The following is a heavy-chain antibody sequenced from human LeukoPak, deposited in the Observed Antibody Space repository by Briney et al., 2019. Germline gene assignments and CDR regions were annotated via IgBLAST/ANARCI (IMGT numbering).Heavy chain of an antibody. Sequence: GGSLRLSCAASGFTFSSYSMNWVRQAPGKGLEWVSYISSGSSTIYYADSVKGRFTISRDNAKNSLYLQMNSLRAEDTAVYYCARVPTTIYPYFDYWGQGTLVTVSS. CDR2: ISSGSSTI. V-gene: IGHV3-48*01. D-gene: IGHD4-17*01. J-gene: IGHJ4*02. CDR3: ARVPTTIYPYFDY. CDR1: GFTFSSYS.